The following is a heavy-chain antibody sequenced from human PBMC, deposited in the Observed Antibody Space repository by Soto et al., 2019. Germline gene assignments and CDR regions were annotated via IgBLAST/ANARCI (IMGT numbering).Heavy chain of an antibody. CDR1: GGSVSGYY. CDR3: ARVPLYYDFWSGSSGGYFDY. D-gene: IGHD3-3*01. Sequence: KTSETLSLTCAVYGGSVSGYYWSWIRQPPGKGLEWIGEINHSGSTNYNPSLKSRVTISVDTSKNQFSLKLSSVTAADTAVYYCARVPLYYDFWSGSSGGYFDYWGQGTLVTVSS. J-gene: IGHJ4*02. V-gene: IGHV4-34*01. CDR2: INHSGST.